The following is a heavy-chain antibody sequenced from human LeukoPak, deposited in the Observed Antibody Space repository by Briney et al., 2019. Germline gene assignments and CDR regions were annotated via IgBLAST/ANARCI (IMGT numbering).Heavy chain of an antibody. CDR1: GGSFSGYY. V-gene: IGHV4-34*01. Sequence: SETLSLTCAVYGGSFSGYYWNWIRQPPGKGLEWIGEINHSGSTNYNPSLKSRVTISVDRSKNQFSLKLSSVTAADTAVYYCARGTDLVLDPWGQGTLVTVSS. J-gene: IGHJ5*02. CDR2: INHSGST. D-gene: IGHD5-12*01. CDR3: ARGTDLVLDP.